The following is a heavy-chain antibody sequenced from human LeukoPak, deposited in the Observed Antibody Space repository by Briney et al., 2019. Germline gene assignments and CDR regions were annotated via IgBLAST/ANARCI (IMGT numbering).Heavy chain of an antibody. CDR1: GFTFTSYG. J-gene: IGHJ3*02. CDR3: AKRPASGSYVGAFDI. CDR2: ISYDVSDK. V-gene: IGHV3-30*18. Sequence: AGGSLRLSCAASGFTFTSYGMHWVRQAPGKGLEWVAVISYDVSDKYYVDSVKGRFTISRDTSKNTLYLQMSSLRAEDTAVYYCAKRPASGSYVGAFDIWGQGTMVTVSS. D-gene: IGHD3-10*01.